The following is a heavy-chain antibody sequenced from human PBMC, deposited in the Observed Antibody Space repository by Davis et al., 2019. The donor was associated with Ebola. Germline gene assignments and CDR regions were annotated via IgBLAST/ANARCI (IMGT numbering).Heavy chain of an antibody. D-gene: IGHD3-10*01. J-gene: IGHJ6*02. CDR1: GYTFTSYY. Sequence: ASVKVSCKASGYTFTSYYMHWVRQAPGQGLEWMGIINPSGGSTSYAQKFQGRVTMTRDTSTSTVYMELSSLRSEDTAVYYCARAYGSGSYFYYYYGMDVWGQGTTVTVSS. V-gene: IGHV1-46*01. CDR2: INPSGGST. CDR3: ARAYGSGSYFYYYYGMDV.